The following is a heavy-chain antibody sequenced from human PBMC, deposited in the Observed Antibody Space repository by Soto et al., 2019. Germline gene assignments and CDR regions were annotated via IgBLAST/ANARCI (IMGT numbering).Heavy chain of an antibody. V-gene: IGHV3-7*05. CDR3: ARHHSGSYHFDY. CDR2: TRQDGGEK. D-gene: IGHD1-26*01. Sequence: EVRLVESGGALVQIGGSLRLSCAASGFIFGDYWMSWIRQAPGKGLEWVANTRQDGGEKNFVDSVKGRFFISRDNAKNSLYLQMNSLRAEDTAVYYCARHHSGSYHFDYWGLGTLVTVSS. J-gene: IGHJ4*02. CDR1: GFIFGDYW.